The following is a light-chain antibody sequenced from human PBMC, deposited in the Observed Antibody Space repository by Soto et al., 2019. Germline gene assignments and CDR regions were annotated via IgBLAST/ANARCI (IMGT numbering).Light chain of an antibody. CDR3: CSYAGSYNLYV. Sequence: QSALTQPRSVSGSPGQSVTISCTGTSSDVGSYNYVSWYQQHPGKAPKLMIYDVSKRPSGVPDRFSGSKSGNTASLTISGLQAEDEADYYCCSYAGSYNLYVFGTGTKLTVL. CDR2: DVS. V-gene: IGLV2-11*01. J-gene: IGLJ1*01. CDR1: SSDVGSYNY.